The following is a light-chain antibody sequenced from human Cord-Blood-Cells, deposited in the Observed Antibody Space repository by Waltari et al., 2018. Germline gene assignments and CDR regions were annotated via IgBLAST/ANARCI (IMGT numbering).Light chain of an antibody. J-gene: IGLJ2*01. V-gene: IGLV3-1*01. CDR1: KLGDKY. CDR3: QAWDSSTDNVV. Sequence: SYELTQPPSVSVSPGPTASITCSGDKLGDKYACWYQQKPGQSPVLVSYQDSKRPTGIPERFSGSNSGNTATLTISGTQAMDEADYYCQAWDSSTDNVVFGGGTKLTVL. CDR2: QDS.